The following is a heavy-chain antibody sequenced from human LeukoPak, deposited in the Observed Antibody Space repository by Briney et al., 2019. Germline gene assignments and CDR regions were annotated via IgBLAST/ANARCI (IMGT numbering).Heavy chain of an antibody. V-gene: IGHV1-18*01. D-gene: IGHD5-12*01. J-gene: IGHJ4*02. CDR2: ISTNNGNT. Sequence: GASVRVSCKASGYTFTTYDIGWVRQAPGHGLEWLGWISTNNGNTNYMQKLRGRVTMTTDTSMSTAHLEVRSLTSDDTAVYYCARGKKYLAFDYWGLGTLITVSS. CDR3: ARGKKYLAFDY. CDR1: GYTFTTYD.